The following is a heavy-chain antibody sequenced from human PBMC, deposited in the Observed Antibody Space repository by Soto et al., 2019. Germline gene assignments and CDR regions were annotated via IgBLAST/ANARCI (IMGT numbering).Heavy chain of an antibody. J-gene: IGHJ6*03. V-gene: IGHV3-9*01. CDR1: GFTFDDYA. Sequence: GGSLRLSCAASGFTFDDYAMHWVRQAPGKGLEWVSGISWNSGSIGYADSVKGRFTISRDNAKNSLYLQMNSLRAEDTALYYCAKVTTPHYYYYYMDVWGKGTTVTVSS. CDR3: AKVTTPHYYYYYMDV. CDR2: ISWNSGSI.